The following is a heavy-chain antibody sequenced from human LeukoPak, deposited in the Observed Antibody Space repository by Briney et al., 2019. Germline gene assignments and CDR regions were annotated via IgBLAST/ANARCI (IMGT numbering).Heavy chain of an antibody. Sequence: SETLSLTCTVSGGSISSYYWSWIRQPPGKGLEWIGYIYYSGSTNYNPSLKSRVTISVDTSKNQFSLKLSSVTAADTAVYYCARRKISSGWXXAFDIWGQGTMVTVSS. V-gene: IGHV4-59*08. D-gene: IGHD6-19*01. J-gene: IGHJ3*02. CDR1: GGSISSYY. CDR3: ARRKISSGWXXAFDI. CDR2: IYYSGST.